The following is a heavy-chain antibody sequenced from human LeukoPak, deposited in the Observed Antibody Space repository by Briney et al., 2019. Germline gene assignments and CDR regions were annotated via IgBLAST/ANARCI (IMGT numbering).Heavy chain of an antibody. D-gene: IGHD4-17*01. CDR3: ARSTVIREQLDY. CDR2: IYYSGST. CDR1: GGSISSGDYY. Sequence: PSQTLSLTCTVSGGSISSGDYYWSWIRQPPGKGLEWIGYIYYSGSTYYNPSLKSRVTISVDTSKNQFSLKPSSVTAADTAVYYCARSTVIREQLDYWGQGTLVTVSS. J-gene: IGHJ4*02. V-gene: IGHV4-30-4*01.